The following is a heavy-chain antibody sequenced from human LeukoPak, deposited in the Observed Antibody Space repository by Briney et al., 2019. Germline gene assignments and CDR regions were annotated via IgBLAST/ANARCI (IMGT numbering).Heavy chain of an antibody. CDR1: GGSFSVYY. V-gene: IGHV4-34*01. D-gene: IGHD1-26*01. CDR2: INHRGST. J-gene: IGHJ4*02. CDR3: ATRLGN. Sequence: SETLSLTCAVYGGSFSVYYWSGSREPPGKGLEWIGEINHRGSTNYNPSLKSRVTISVDTSKNQFSLKLSSVTAADTAVYYCATRLGNWGQGTLVTVS.